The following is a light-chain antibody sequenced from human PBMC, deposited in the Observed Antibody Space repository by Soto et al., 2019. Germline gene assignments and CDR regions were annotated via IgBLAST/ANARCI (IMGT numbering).Light chain of an antibody. J-gene: IGKJ1*01. CDR2: DAS. CDR1: QSVSSY. Sequence: EIVLTQSPATLSLSPGERATLSCRASQSVSSYLAWFQQKPGQAPRLLIYDASNRATGTPARFSGSGSGTDFTLTISSLEPEDFAVYYCQQRSNWQRTFGQGTKVDIK. V-gene: IGKV3-11*01. CDR3: QQRSNWQRT.